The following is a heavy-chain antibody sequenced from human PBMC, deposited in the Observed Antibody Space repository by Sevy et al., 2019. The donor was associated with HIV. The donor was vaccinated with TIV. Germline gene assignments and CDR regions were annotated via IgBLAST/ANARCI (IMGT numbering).Heavy chain of an antibody. J-gene: IGHJ6*02. CDR1: GYTFTSYY. V-gene: IGHV1-46*03. CDR2: INPSGGST. Sequence: ASVKVSCKASGYTFTSYYMHWVRQAPGQGLEWMGIINPSGGSTSYAQKFQGRVTMTRDTSTSTVYMELSSLRSEDTAVYYWARVGDNDFWSGYSSDAVGMDVWGQGTTVTVSS. D-gene: IGHD3-3*01. CDR3: ARVGDNDFWSGYSSDAVGMDV.